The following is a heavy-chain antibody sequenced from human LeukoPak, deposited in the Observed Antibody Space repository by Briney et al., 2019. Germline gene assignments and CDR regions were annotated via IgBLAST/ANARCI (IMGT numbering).Heavy chain of an antibody. CDR2: ISYDGSNK. V-gene: IGHV3-30*18. D-gene: IGHD6-13*01. Sequence: GGSLRLSCEASGFTVSSTHMVWVRQAPGKGLEWVAVISYDGSNKYYADSVKGRFTISRDNSKNTLYLQMNSLRAEDTAVYYCAKTSSSWYYFDYWGQGTLVTVSS. CDR1: GFTVSSTH. J-gene: IGHJ4*02. CDR3: AKTSSSWYYFDY.